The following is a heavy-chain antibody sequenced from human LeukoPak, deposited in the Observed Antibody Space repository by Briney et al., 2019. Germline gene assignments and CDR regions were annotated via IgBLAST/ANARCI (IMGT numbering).Heavy chain of an antibody. CDR2: IWYDGSNK. V-gene: IGHV3-33*06. J-gene: IGHJ4*02. CDR3: VKDLSGAWSFDF. D-gene: IGHD6-19*01. CDR1: GFTFSSYG. Sequence: GGSLRLSCAASGFTFSSYGMHWVRQAPGKGLERVAVIWYDGSNKYYADSVKGRFTISRDNSKNTLYLQMNSLRAEDTAVYYCVKDLSGAWSFDFWGQGTLVTVSS.